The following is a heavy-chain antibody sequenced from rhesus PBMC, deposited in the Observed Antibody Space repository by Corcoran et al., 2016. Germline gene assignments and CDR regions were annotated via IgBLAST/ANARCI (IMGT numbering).Heavy chain of an antibody. Sequence: QVQLQESGPGLVKPSETLSLTCAVSGYSLSSGYGWSWIRQPPGKGLEWIGYIGGRRGSTNNNPSLKSRVTISKDTSKNQFSRKLSAVTAADTAGYYCARALYYYDSGYYTELDYWGQGVLVTVSS. D-gene: IGHD3-28*01. V-gene: IGHV4-127*01. CDR1: GYSLSSGYG. J-gene: IGHJ4*01. CDR2: IGGRRGST. CDR3: ARALYYYDSGYYTELDY.